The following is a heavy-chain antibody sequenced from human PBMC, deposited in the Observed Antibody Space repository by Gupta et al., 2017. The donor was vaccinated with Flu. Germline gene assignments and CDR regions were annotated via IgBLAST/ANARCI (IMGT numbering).Heavy chain of an antibody. V-gene: IGHV3-48*03. J-gene: IGHJ5*02. Sequence: EVQLVESGGGLVQPGGSLRLSCAASGFTFSSYELNWVRQAPGKGLEWVSYISSSGSTIYYADSVKGRFTISRDNAKNSLYLQMNSLRAEDTAVYYCATSPYCGGDCPTPPWGQGTLVTVSS. CDR3: ATSPYCGGDCPTPP. CDR2: ISSSGSTI. CDR1: GFTFSSYE. D-gene: IGHD2-21*02.